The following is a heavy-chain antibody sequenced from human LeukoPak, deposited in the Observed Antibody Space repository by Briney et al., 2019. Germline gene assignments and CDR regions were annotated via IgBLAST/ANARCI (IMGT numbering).Heavy chain of an antibody. CDR3: AKDSGFDY. V-gene: IGHV3-30*18. CDR2: ISYDGDNK. J-gene: IGHJ4*02. D-gene: IGHD3-10*01. CDR1: RFTFISYA. Sequence: GGSLRLSCAASRFTFISYAMHWVRQAPGKGLEWVAVISYDGDNKYYADSVKGRLTISRDNSKNTLYLQMNSLRPEDTAVYYCAKDSGFDYWGQGTLVTVSS.